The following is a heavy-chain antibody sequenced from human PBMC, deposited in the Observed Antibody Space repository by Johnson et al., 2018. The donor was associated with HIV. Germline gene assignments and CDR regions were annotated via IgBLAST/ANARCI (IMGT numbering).Heavy chain of an antibody. V-gene: IGHV3-64*01. CDR3: ARSRGPMRKDAFDI. J-gene: IGHJ3*02. Sequence: EQLVESGGGLVQPGGSLRLSCAASGFTFSSYAMHWVRQAPGKGLEYVSAISSNGGSTYYANSVDGRFTISRDNDKNTLYLEMGSLRVEDMAVYYCARSRGPMRKDAFDIWGQGTKVTVSS. CDR2: ISSNGGST. D-gene: IGHD3-10*01. CDR1: GFTFSSYA.